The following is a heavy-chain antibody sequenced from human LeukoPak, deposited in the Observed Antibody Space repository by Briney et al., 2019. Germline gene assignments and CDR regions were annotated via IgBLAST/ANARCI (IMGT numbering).Heavy chain of an antibody. D-gene: IGHD4-17*01. CDR3: ARSGENGDYDDHDAFDI. J-gene: IGHJ3*02. Sequence: PSETLSLTCAVSGGSISSGGYSWSWIRQPPGKGLEWIGYIYHSGSTYYNPSLKSRVTISVDRSKNQFSLKLSSVTAADTAVYYCARSGENGDYDDHDAFDIWGQGTMVTVSS. CDR1: GGSISSGGYS. V-gene: IGHV4-30-2*02. CDR2: IYHSGST.